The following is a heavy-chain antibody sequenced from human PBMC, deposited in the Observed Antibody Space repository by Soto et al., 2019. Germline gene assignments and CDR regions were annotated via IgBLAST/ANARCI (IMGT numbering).Heavy chain of an antibody. CDR1: GYTFTSYD. Sequence: QVQLVQSGAEVKKPGASVKVSCKASGYTFTSYDINWDRQATGKGLEWMGWMNPNSGNTGHPQKFQGRVTMTRNTAIRTAYIELSSLRSEDTAVYYCASSGSGGYLYWGQGTLVTVSS. CDR2: MNPNSGNT. V-gene: IGHV1-8*01. D-gene: IGHD6-19*01. CDR3: ASSGSGGYLY. J-gene: IGHJ4*02.